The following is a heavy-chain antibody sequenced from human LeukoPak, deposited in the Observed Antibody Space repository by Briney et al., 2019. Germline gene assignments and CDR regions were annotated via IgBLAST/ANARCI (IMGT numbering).Heavy chain of an antibody. CDR2: IKQDGSEK. CDR3: ARGYGNYGY. CDR1: GFALSSYW. V-gene: IGHV3-7*01. D-gene: IGHD4-11*01. Sequence: GGSLRLSCAASGFALSSYWMSWVRQAPGKGLEWVANIKQDGSEKYYVDSVKGRFTISRDNAKNSLYLQMNSLRAEDTAVYYCARGYGNYGYWGQGTLVTVSS. J-gene: IGHJ4*02.